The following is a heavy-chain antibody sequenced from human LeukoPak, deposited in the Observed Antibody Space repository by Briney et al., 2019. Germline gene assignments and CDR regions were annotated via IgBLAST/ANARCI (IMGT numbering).Heavy chain of an antibody. V-gene: IGHV3-23*01. CDR1: GFTFSSYA. D-gene: IGHD5-18*01. J-gene: IGHJ4*02. CDR2: ISGSGGST. CDR3: ARASGDIVETATMGSY. Sequence: GGSLRLSCAASGFTFSSYAMSWVRQAPGKGLEWVSAISGSGGSTYYADSVKGRFTISRDNAKSSLYLQMNSLRAEDTAVYYCARASGDIVETATMGSYWGQGTLVTVSS.